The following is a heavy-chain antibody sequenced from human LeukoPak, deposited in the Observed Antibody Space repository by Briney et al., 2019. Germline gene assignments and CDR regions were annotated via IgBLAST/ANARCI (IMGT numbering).Heavy chain of an antibody. D-gene: IGHD5-12*01. Sequence: KPGESLKISCKGSGYSFTSYWIGWVRQMPGKGLEWMGIIYPGDSDTRYSPSFQGQVTISADKSISTAYLQWSSLKASDTAMYYCARLPGIVATIERYFDYWGQGTLVTVSS. CDR1: GYSFTSYW. V-gene: IGHV5-51*01. CDR3: ARLPGIVATIERYFDY. CDR2: IYPGDSDT. J-gene: IGHJ4*02.